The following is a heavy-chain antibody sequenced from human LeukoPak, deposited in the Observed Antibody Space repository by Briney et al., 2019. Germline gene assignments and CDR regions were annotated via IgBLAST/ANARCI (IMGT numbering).Heavy chain of an antibody. V-gene: IGHV5-51*01. J-gene: IGHJ4*02. CDR1: GYSFTSYW. CDR2: IYPGDSDT. D-gene: IGHD3-22*01. CDR3: ARWTREYYDSSGYYYVDY. Sequence: GESLKISCKGSGYSFTSYWIGWVRQMPGKGLEWKGIIYPGDSDTRYSPSFQGQVTISADKSISTAYLQWSSLKASDTAMYYCARWTREYYDSSGYYYVDYWGQGTLVTVSS.